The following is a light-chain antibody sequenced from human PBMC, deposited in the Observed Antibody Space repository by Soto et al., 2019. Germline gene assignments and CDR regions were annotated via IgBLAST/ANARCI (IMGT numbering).Light chain of an antibody. Sequence: QSALAQPASGSGTPGQSIAISCTGTTSDVGGYNYVSWYQQHPGKVPKLLIHEVSNRPSGVSNRFPGSQSGNTASLTISGLQAEDEADYYCLSTPSTISYVFGTGTKVTVL. J-gene: IGLJ1*01. CDR3: LSTPSTISYV. V-gene: IGLV2-14*01. CDR2: EVS. CDR1: TSDVGGYNY.